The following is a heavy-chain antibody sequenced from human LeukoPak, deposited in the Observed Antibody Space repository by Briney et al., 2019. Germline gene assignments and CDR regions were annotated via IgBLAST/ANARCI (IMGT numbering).Heavy chain of an antibody. Sequence: GGSLRLSCAASGFTLSYYWMHWVGQGPGKRLVWVSTINGDGSSTNYADSVKGRFTISRDNAKNTLYLEMNSLRVEDTAVYYCARDPRNKGFDPWGQGTLVTVSS. J-gene: IGHJ5*02. CDR1: GFTLSYYW. D-gene: IGHD1/OR15-1a*01. CDR2: INGDGSST. CDR3: ARDPRNKGFDP. V-gene: IGHV3-74*01.